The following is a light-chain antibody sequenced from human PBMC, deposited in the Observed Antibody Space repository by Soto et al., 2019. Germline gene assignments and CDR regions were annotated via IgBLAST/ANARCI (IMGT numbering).Light chain of an antibody. Sequence: EIVMTQSPTILSVSPGERATLSCRASQSVSSNLAWYQQKPGQAPRLLIYGVYTRAPGIPARFSGSGSGTDFTLTISRLEPEDFAVYYCQQYGSSRGTFGQGTKVDIK. V-gene: IGKV3D-15*01. CDR3: QQYGSSRGT. CDR1: QSVSSN. CDR2: GVY. J-gene: IGKJ1*01.